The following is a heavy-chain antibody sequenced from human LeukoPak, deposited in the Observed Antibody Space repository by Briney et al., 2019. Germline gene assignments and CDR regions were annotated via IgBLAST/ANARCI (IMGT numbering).Heavy chain of an antibody. Sequence: SETLSLTCTVSGGSISSYYWSWIRQPPGKGLEWIGYIYYSGSTNYNPSLKSRVTISVDTCKSQFSLKLSSVTAADTAVYYCARAAQLWLGFDYWGQGTLVTVSS. CDR1: GGSISSYY. V-gene: IGHV4-59*01. J-gene: IGHJ4*02. D-gene: IGHD5-18*01. CDR2: IYYSGST. CDR3: ARAAQLWLGFDY.